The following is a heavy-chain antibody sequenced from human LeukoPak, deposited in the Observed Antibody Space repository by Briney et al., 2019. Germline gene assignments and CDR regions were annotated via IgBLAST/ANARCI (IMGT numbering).Heavy chain of an antibody. Sequence: QPGGSLRLSCAASGFTFSSYAMSWVRQAPGKGLEWVSAISGSGGSTYYADSVKGRFTLSGDNSKNTLYLQMNSLRAEDTAVYYCAKGSYYYDSSGYCDYWGQGTLVTVSS. J-gene: IGHJ4*02. CDR1: GFTFSSYA. CDR3: AKGSYYYDSSGYCDY. V-gene: IGHV3-23*01. D-gene: IGHD3-22*01. CDR2: ISGSGGST.